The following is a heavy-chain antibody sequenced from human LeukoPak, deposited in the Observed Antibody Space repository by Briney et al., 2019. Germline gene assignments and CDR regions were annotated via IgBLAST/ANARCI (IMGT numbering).Heavy chain of an antibody. CDR2: ISGYNGHT. Sequence: ASVKVSCKASGYTFTSYDINWVRQATGQGLEWMGWISGYNGHTNYAQKFQGRVTMTTDTSTSTAYMELRSLRSDDTAVYYCARDAREVLLWFGEFSPWGQGTLVTVSS. J-gene: IGHJ5*02. CDR1: GYTFTSYD. D-gene: IGHD3-10*01. V-gene: IGHV1-18*01. CDR3: ARDAREVLLWFGEFSP.